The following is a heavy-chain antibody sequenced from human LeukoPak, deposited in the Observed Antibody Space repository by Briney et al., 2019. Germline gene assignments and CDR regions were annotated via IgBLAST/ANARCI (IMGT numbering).Heavy chain of an antibody. CDR1: GFTFTNFA. CDR3: AKDEDN. D-gene: IGHD2-15*01. CDR2: INEVGDGT. Sequence: GGSLRLSCAASGFTFTNFAMSWVRQAPGGGLEWVSAINEVGDGTFYADSVKGRCTISRDNSRDTIYLHLNNLRAEDTAMYYCAKDEDNWGQGTLVIVSS. J-gene: IGHJ4*02. V-gene: IGHV3-23*01.